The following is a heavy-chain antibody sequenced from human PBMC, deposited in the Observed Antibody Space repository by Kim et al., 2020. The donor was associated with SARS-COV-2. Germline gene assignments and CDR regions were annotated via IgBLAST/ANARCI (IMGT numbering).Heavy chain of an antibody. D-gene: IGHD3-10*01. CDR1: GGSFSGYY. CDR2: INHSGST. J-gene: IGHJ5*02. CDR3: ARPYGSGGYPRRWFDP. V-gene: IGHV4-34*01. Sequence: SETLSLTCAVYGGSFSGYYWSWIRQPPGKGLEWIGEINHSGSTNYNPSLKSRVTISVDTSKNQFSLKLSSVTAADTAVYYCARPYGSGGYPRRWFDPW.